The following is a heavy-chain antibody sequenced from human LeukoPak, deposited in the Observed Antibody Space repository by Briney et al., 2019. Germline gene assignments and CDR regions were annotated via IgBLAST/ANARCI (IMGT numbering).Heavy chain of an antibody. J-gene: IGHJ4*02. D-gene: IGHD2-8*02. V-gene: IGHV3-30*14. CDR3: ARDGGYTGGWTDGAVDF. Sequence: GGSLRLSCAASGFTFRAYLMHWVRQAPGKGLECVAVISNDGTDKYYADSVKGRFSISRDNSKNTLYLQMSSLRTEDTAVYYCARDGGYTGGWTDGAVDFWGQGALVTVSS. CDR2: ISNDGTDK. CDR1: GFTFRAYL.